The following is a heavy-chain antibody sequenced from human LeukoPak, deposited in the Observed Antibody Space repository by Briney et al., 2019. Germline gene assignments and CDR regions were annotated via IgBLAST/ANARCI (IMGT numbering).Heavy chain of an antibody. V-gene: IGHV3-11*01. J-gene: IGHJ5*02. CDR1: GFIFSDYY. CDR2: ISNSGSTK. CDR3: ARDPSAIAAAGLNWFDP. D-gene: IGHD6-13*01. Sequence: GGSLRLSCAASGFIFSDYYMSWIRQAPGKGLEWVSYISNSGSTKKYADSVKGRFTISRDNAKNSLYLQMNNLRVEDTAVYYCARDPSAIAAAGLNWFDPWGQGTLVTVSS.